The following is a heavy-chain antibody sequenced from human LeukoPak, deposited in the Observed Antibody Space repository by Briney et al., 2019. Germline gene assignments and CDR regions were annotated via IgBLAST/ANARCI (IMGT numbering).Heavy chain of an antibody. D-gene: IGHD6-13*01. CDR2: IYYSGST. V-gene: IGHV4-39*01. CDR1: GGSISSSTYY. Sequence: PSETLSLTCTVSGGSISSSTYYWGWLRQPPGKGLEWIGSIYYSGSTYYNASLKSRVTISADTSKNQFSLKLSSVTAADTAVYYCARPLSGSSSWHGDAFDIWGQGTMATVSS. J-gene: IGHJ3*02. CDR3: ARPLSGSSSWHGDAFDI.